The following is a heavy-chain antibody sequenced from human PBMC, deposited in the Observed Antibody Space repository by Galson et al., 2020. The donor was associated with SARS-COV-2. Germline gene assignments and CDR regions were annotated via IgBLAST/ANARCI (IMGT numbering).Heavy chain of an antibody. CDR2: ISGSGFTT. D-gene: IGHD3-10*01. V-gene: IGHV3-48*03. J-gene: IGHJ4*02. Sequence: TGGSLRLSCVGSGFNFNDYHMNWVRQAPGKGLEWAGYISGSGFTTYYADAVRGRFIISRDNAKNSLYLQIRSLRAEDTTIYYCASFMARGVIMDFWGRGTQVTVSS. CDR3: ASFMARGVIMDF. CDR1: GFNFNDYH.